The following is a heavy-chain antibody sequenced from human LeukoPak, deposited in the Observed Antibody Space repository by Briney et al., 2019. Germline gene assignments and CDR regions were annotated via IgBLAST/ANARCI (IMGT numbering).Heavy chain of an antibody. CDR3: ASHLFGVATNWFDP. CDR2: IYYSGST. CDR1: GGSISSSSYY. D-gene: IGHD3-3*01. J-gene: IGHJ5*02. V-gene: IGHV4-39*01. Sequence: PSETLSLTCTVSGGSISSSSYYWGWIRQPPGKGLEWIGSIYYSGSTYYNPSLKSRVTISVDTSKNQFSLKLSSVTAADTAVYYCASHLFGVATNWFDPWGQGTLVTVSS.